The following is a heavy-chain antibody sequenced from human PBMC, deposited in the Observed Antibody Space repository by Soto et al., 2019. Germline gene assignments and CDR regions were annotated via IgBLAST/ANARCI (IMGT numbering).Heavy chain of an antibody. J-gene: IGHJ3*02. CDR2: IYYTEST. CDR3: ARDRGSNWGLNAACDI. D-gene: IGHD7-27*01. V-gene: IGHV4-59*01. Sequence: PSETLSLTYTDSGGAISPYYWNWFRQPRGKGLDWIVYIYYTESTNYRSSHKSQVTMSVDTSKNPFSLKLKSVTAADTAVYYCARDRGSNWGLNAACDIWGQGTVVTVSS. CDR1: GGAISPYY.